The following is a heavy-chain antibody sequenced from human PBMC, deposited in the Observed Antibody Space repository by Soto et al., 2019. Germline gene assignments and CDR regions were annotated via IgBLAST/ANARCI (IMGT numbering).Heavy chain of an antibody. CDR1: GGSISDGAYY. CDR2: IYDSGNT. V-gene: IGHV4-30-4*01. D-gene: IGHD2-21*01. J-gene: IGHJ4*02. CDR3: ASGLSGDKVDQ. Sequence: SETLSVTCPVSGGSISDGAYYWSWIRQPPGKGLEWIGHIYDSGNTYNNPSLKSRLTISVDTSKNHFSLNLNSVTAADTAVYYCASGLSGDKVDQWGQGTLVTVSS.